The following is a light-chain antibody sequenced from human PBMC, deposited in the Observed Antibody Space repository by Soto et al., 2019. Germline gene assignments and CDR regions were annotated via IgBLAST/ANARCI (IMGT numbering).Light chain of an antibody. CDR2: AAS. CDR1: RSISSY. CDR3: QQSYSTPIT. Sequence: DIQMTQSPSSLSASVGDRVTITCRASRSISSYLNWYQQKPGKAPKLLIYAASSLQSGVPSRFSGSGSGTDFTLTISSLQPQDFATYYCQQSYSTPITFGQVTRLVIK. V-gene: IGKV1-39*01. J-gene: IGKJ5*01.